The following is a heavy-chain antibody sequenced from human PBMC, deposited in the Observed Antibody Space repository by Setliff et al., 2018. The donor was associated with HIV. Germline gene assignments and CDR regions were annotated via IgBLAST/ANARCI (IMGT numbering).Heavy chain of an antibody. CDR1: GGSIRSGGYY. J-gene: IGHJ4*02. D-gene: IGHD5-18*01. CDR2: IYTSGST. CDR3: ARTRGYTYGYIDS. V-gene: IGHV4-61*08. Sequence: SETLSLTCSVSGGSIRSGGYYWSWIRQRPGKGLEWIGYIYTSGSTNYNPSLKSRVTISVDTSKNQFSLRLSSVTAADTAVYYCARTRGYTYGYIDSWGQGTLVTVSS.